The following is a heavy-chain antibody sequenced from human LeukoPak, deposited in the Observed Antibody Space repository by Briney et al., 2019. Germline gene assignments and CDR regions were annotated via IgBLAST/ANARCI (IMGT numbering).Heavy chain of an antibody. CDR3: ARELMGLTMIVVVNPIDY. D-gene: IGHD3-22*01. CDR1: GFTFSSYS. V-gene: IGHV3-21*01. CDR2: ISSTSSYI. J-gene: IGHJ4*02. Sequence: GGSLRLSCAASGFTFSSYSMNWVRQAPGKGLEWVSYISSTSSYIYYAESVKGRFTISRDNAKNSLFLQMNSLRAEDTAVYYCARELMGLTMIVVVNPIDYWGQGTLVTVSS.